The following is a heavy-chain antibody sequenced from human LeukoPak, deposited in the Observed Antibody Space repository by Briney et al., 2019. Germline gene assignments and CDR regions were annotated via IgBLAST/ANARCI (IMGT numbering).Heavy chain of an antibody. D-gene: IGHD6-19*01. Sequence: GGSLRLSCVASGFTFSSYAMSWVRQAPGKGLEWLSVISGSGGSTYYADSLKGRFTISRDNSKNTVYLQLNSLRAEDTAVYYCVKDSYYSSGWYIGDYWGQGTLVTVSS. CDR3: VKDSYYSSGWYIGDY. CDR2: ISGSGGST. V-gene: IGHV3-23*01. J-gene: IGHJ4*02. CDR1: GFTFSSYA.